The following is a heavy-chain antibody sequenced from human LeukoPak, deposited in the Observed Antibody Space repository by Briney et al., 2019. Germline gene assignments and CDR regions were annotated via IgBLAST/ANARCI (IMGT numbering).Heavy chain of an antibody. J-gene: IGHJ4*02. CDR1: GFTFNNYA. CDR2: ISGSGGRT. CDR3: AKSSLVASYDY. D-gene: IGHD5-12*01. V-gene: IGHV3-23*01. Sequence: GGSLRLSCAASGFTFNNYAMSWVRHAPGKGLEWVSSISGSGGRTYYAASVKGRFTISRDNSKNTLYLEMNSLRDDDTAVYYCAKSSLVASYDYWGQGTLVTVSS.